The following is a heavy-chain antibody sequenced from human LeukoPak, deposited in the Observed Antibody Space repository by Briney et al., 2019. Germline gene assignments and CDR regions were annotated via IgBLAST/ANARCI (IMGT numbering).Heavy chain of an antibody. CDR2: ISYDGSNK. CDR3: ARGRGYSYGYGDY. V-gene: IGHV3-30-3*01. J-gene: IGHJ4*02. CDR1: GFTFSSYA. D-gene: IGHD5-18*01. Sequence: GRSLRLSCAASGFTFSSYAMHWVRQAPGKGLEWVAVISYDGSNKYYADSVKGRFTISRDNSKNTLYLQMNSLRAEDTAVYYCARGRGYSYGYGDYWGQGTLVTASS.